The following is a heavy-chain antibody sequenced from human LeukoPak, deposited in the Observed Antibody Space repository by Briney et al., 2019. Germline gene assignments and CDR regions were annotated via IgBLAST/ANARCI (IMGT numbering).Heavy chain of an antibody. CDR1: GRSISSYY. V-gene: IGHV4-4*07. Sequence: KPSETPSLTCTLAGRSISSYYWSWIRQPAGKGREWIGRIYTSGSTNYHPSFKSRVTMSVDTSKNQFSLKLSSVTAADTAVYYCARDLGCSGGSCYWNWFDPWGQGTLVTVSS. CDR2: IYTSGST. D-gene: IGHD2-15*01. J-gene: IGHJ5*02. CDR3: ARDLGCSGGSCYWNWFDP.